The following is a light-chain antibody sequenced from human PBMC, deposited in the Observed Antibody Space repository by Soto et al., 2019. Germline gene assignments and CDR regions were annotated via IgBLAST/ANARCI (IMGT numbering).Light chain of an antibody. CDR3: QQYSSRTWT. CDR2: GAS. Sequence: EIELKQSACALSVSLGERGTLTCRASQSVSSSYLAWYQQKPGQAPRLLIYGASSRATGIPDRFSGSGSGTDFTLTISRLEPEDFAAYYCQQYSSRTWTSGHGTKVDIK. J-gene: IGKJ1*01. CDR1: QSVSSSY. V-gene: IGKV3-20*01.